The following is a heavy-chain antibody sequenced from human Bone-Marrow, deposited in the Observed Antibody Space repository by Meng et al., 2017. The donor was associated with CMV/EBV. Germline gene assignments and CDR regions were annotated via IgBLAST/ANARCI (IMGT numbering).Heavy chain of an antibody. J-gene: IGHJ6*02. Sequence: GGSLRPSCAASGFTFSSYWMSWVRQAPGKGLEWVANIKQDGSEKYYVDSVKGRFTITRDNAKNSLYLQMNSLRAEDTAVYYCARVWYETSCYTHCYYYCMDVWGQGTTVTVSS. CDR3: ARVWYETSCYTHCYYYCMDV. CDR2: IKQDGSEK. V-gene: IGHV3-7*01. D-gene: IGHD2-2*02. CDR1: GFTFSSYW.